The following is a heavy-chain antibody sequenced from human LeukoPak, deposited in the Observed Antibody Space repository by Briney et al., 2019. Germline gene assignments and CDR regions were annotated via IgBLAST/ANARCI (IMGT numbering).Heavy chain of an antibody. J-gene: IGHJ4*02. CDR2: ISSSGSTI. D-gene: IGHD6-13*01. CDR1: GFTFSDYY. Sequence: AGGSLRLSCAASGFTFSDYYMSWIRQAPGKGLEWVSYISSSGSTIYYADSVKGRFTISRDNAKNSLYLQMNSLRAEDTAVYYCAKAPDRDSSSWYGYYFDYWGQGTLVTVSS. V-gene: IGHV3-11*01. CDR3: AKAPDRDSSSWYGYYFDY.